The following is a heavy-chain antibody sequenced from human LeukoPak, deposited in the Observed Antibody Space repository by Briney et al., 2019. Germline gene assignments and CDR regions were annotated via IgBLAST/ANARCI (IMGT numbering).Heavy chain of an antibody. CDR2: NSAYNGNT. CDR1: GYTFTSYG. Sequence: ASVKVSCKASGYTFTSYGISWVRQAAGQGLEWMGWNSAYNGNTNYAQKLQGRVTMTTDTSTSTAYMELRSLRSDDTAVYYCARDGFVVPAAIELDYWGQGTLVTVSS. J-gene: IGHJ4*02. CDR3: ARDGFVVPAAIELDY. V-gene: IGHV1-18*01. D-gene: IGHD2-2*01.